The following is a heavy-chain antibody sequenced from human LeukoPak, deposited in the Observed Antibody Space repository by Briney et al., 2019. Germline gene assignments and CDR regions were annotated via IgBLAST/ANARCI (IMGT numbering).Heavy chain of an antibody. CDR3: AGHDEGSGWYRSYIDL. CDR1: GVSISSYY. V-gene: IGHV4-4*09. J-gene: IGHJ2*01. Sequence: PSETLSLTCTVSGVSISSYYCSWIRQPPGKGLEWIGYISTSGSTDYSPSLKSRVTISVDRSKNQCSLNLSSVTAADTAVYYCAGHDEGSGWYRSYIDLWGRGTLVIVSS. D-gene: IGHD6-19*01. CDR2: ISTSGST.